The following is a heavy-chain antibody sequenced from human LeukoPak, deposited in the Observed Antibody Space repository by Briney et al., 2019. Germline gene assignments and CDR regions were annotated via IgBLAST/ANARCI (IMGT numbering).Heavy chain of an antibody. CDR1: GGSISGHY. V-gene: IGHV4-59*11. D-gene: IGHD6-19*01. CDR2: VSYSGST. Sequence: SETLSLTCTVSGGSISGHYWSWIRQPPGKGLEWIGYVSYSGSTNYNPSLKSRVTISVDTSRNQFSLKLNSVIAADTAVYYCARGGWYRDYWGQGTLVTVSS. CDR3: ARGGWYRDY. J-gene: IGHJ4*02.